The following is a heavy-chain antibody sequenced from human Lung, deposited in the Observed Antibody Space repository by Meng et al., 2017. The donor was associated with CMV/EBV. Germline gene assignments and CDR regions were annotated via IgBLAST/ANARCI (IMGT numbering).Heavy chain of an antibody. J-gene: IGHJ4*02. CDR3: AKDRNIVTTSFDS. CDR2: VSGSGDNR. CDR1: GFTFSAFA. V-gene: IGHV3-23*01. D-gene: IGHD5-12*01. Sequence: GEXXKISCAASGFTFSAFAMSWVHQAPGKGLEWVSSVSGSGDNRYYADSVKGRFTMSRDNSKKTLYLEMNSLRAEDTALYYCAKDRNIVTTSFDSWGQGTTVTVSS.